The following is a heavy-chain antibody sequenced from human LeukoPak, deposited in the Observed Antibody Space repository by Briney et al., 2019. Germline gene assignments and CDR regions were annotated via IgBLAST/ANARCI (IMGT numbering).Heavy chain of an antibody. D-gene: IGHD3-10*01. CDR3: ARHGSGSDDAFDI. CDR2: INHSGST. CDR1: GGSFSSYY. V-gene: IGHV4-34*01. J-gene: IGHJ3*02. Sequence: PSETLSLTCAVYGGSFSSYYWNWIRQPPGKGLEWIGEINHSGSTNYNPSLKSRVTISVDTSKNQFSLKLSSVTAADTAVYYCARHGSGSDDAFDIWGQGTMVTVSS.